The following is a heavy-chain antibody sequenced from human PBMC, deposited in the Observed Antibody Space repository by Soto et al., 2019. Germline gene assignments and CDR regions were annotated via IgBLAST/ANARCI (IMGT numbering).Heavy chain of an antibody. CDR3: TRGPRSTSTGTGAF. J-gene: IGHJ4*02. CDR2: INDDGIST. CDR1: GFTFSMYW. V-gene: IGHV3-74*01. Sequence: GGSLRLSCAASGFTFSMYWMHWVRQVPGKGPEWVSRINDDGISTNYADSMKGRFTISRDNAKNTLYLQMNALRVEDTAVYYCTRGPRSTSTGTGAFWGQGTLVTVSS. D-gene: IGHD1-1*01.